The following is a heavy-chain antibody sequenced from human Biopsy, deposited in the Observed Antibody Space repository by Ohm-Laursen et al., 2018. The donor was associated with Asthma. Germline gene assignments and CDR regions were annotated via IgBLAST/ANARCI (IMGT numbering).Heavy chain of an antibody. Sequence: ASVKVSCKASGDSFSNYAISWVRQAPGQGLEWMGGLIPVLGTPDHAQMFEGRVTITADESTSTAYMELGSLSSEDTAVYYCARGYSGSDRIVYYYSGLEVWGQGTTVTVSS. CDR2: LIPVLGTP. V-gene: IGHV1-69*13. CDR1: GDSFSNYA. CDR3: ARGYSGSDRIVYYYSGLEV. J-gene: IGHJ6*02. D-gene: IGHD5-12*01.